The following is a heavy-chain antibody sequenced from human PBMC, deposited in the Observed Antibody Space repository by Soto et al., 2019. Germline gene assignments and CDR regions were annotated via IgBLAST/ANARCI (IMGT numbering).Heavy chain of an antibody. CDR2: VSYEGSIT. Sequence: QGQLVESGGGVVQPGQSLRLSCSASGLSFINFGMHWVRQAPGKGLEWVAVVSYEGSITYYEDSVKGRFTISRDNPSNTLYLQMNNLRSEDTAVYYCAKDLNGHYYMGVWGKGTTVIFS. V-gene: IGHV3-30*18. CDR1: GLSFINFG. J-gene: IGHJ6*03. CDR3: AKDLNGHYYMGV.